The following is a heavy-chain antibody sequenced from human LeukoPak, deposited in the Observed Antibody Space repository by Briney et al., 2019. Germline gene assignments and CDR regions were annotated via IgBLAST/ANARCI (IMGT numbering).Heavy chain of an antibody. CDR2: IDPSDSYT. J-gene: IGHJ5*02. Sequence: GETLQISCKGSGYSFTSYWISWVRQMPGKGLEWMGRIDPSDSYTNYSPSFQGHVTISADKSISTAYLQWSSLKASDTAMYYCARRVSSSGWFDPWGQGTLSPSPQ. D-gene: IGHD6-6*01. CDR3: ARRVSSSGWFDP. V-gene: IGHV5-10-1*01. CDR1: GYSFTSYW.